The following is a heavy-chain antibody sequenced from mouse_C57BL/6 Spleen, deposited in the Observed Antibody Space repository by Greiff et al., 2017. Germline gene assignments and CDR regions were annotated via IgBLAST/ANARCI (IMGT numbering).Heavy chain of an antibody. CDR3: ARDEGTVVSPYFDY. CDR2: ISYDGSN. J-gene: IGHJ2*01. D-gene: IGHD1-1*01. Sequence: EVKLVESGPGLVKPSQSLSLTCSVTGYSITSGYYWNWIRQFPGNKLEWMGYISYDGSNNYNPSLKNRISITRDTSKNQFFLKLNSVTTEDTATYYCARDEGTVVSPYFDYWGQGTTLTVSS. V-gene: IGHV3-6*01. CDR1: GYSITSGYY.